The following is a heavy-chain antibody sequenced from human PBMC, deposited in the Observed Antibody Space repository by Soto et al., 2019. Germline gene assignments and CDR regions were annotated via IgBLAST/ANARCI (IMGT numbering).Heavy chain of an antibody. Sequence: SETLSLTCTVSGGSISSYYWSWIRQPPGKGLEWIGYIYYSGSTYYNPSLKSRVTISVDTSKNKLSLKLGSVTAADTAVYYCARDSELYGDGGMDVWGQGTTVTVSS. V-gene: IGHV4-59*01. CDR3: ARDSELYGDGGMDV. J-gene: IGHJ6*02. D-gene: IGHD4-17*01. CDR2: IYYSGST. CDR1: GGSISSYY.